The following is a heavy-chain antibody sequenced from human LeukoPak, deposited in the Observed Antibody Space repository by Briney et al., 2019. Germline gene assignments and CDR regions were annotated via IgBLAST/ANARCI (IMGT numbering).Heavy chain of an antibody. CDR2: IYCSGSA. D-gene: IGHD3-10*02. J-gene: IGHJ5*02. Sequence: SDTLSLTCSVSGGSISDSDYFWGWIRQPPGKGLEWIATIYCSGSAFYNPSLKSRVTISADTSKNQFSLNLRSVTAADTAVYYCARRTMSPAGIPDYFAPWGQGTLVTVSS. V-gene: IGHV4-39*01. CDR1: GGSISDSDYF. CDR3: ARRTMSPAGIPDYFAP.